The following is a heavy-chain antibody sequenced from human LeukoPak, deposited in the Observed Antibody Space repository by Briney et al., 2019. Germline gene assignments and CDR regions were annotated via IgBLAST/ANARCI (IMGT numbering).Heavy chain of an antibody. D-gene: IGHD6-13*01. J-gene: IGHJ4*02. CDR1: GFTFTSSA. CDR2: IVVGSGNT. V-gene: IGHV1-58*01. Sequence: SVKVSCKASGFTFTSSAVQWVRQARGQRLEWIGWIVVGSGNTNYAQKFQERVTITRDMSTSTAYMELSSQRSEDTAVYYCAADGYRSSWYGVDYWGQGTLVTVSS. CDR3: AADGYRSSWYGVDY.